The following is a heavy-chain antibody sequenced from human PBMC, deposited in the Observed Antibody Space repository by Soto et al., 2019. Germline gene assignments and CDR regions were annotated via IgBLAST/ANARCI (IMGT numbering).Heavy chain of an antibody. J-gene: IGHJ4*02. CDR3: ARVLYASAWYGIDF. V-gene: IGHV5-51*01. Sequence: XESLKVTCKGSGYSVYSYWIAWVLQMPGKGLEWMGIIYPGDSDTRYSPSFEGQVTISADKSISTAYLRWSSLKASDTAMYYCARVLYASAWYGIDFWGQGTRVTVSS. CDR2: IYPGDSDT. D-gene: IGHD6-19*01. CDR1: GYSVYSYW.